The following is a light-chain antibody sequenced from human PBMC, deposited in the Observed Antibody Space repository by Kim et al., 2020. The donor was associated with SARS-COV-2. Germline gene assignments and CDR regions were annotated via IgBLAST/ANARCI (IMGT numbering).Light chain of an antibody. CDR2: SNY. J-gene: IGLJ1*01. V-gene: IGLV1-44*01. CDR1: SSNIGSNT. CDR3: AAWDDSLNAYV. Sequence: QSVLTQPPSASGTPGQRVTISCSGSSSNIGSNTVKWYQQLPGTDPKLLIYSNYQRPSGVPDRFSGSKSGTSASLAISGLQSEDEADYYCAAWDDSLNAYVFGTGTKVTVL.